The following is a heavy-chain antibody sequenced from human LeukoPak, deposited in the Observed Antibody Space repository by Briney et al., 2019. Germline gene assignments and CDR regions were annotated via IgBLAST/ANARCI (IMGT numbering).Heavy chain of an antibody. CDR1: GGSISSSHYY. V-gene: IGHV4-39*07. CDR3: ASGDWFDP. D-gene: IGHD3-16*01. Sequence: SETLSLTCTVSGGSISSSHYYWGLIRQPPGKGLKWIGSIYYSGTTYYNPSLRSRVIISVDTSKNQFSLKLRSATAADTAVYYCASGDWFDPWGQGTLVTVSS. CDR2: IYYSGTT. J-gene: IGHJ5*02.